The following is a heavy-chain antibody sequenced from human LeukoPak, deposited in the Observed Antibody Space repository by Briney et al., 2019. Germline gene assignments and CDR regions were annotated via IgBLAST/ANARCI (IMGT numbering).Heavy chain of an antibody. J-gene: IGHJ4*02. Sequence: ASVKASCKASGYTFTSYYMHWVRQAPGQGLEWMGIINPSGGSTSYAQKFQGRVTMTRDTSTSTVYMELSSLRSEDTAVYYCARSDPAKLQFDYWGQGTLVTVSS. CDR3: ARSDPAKLQFDY. CDR2: INPSGGST. CDR1: GYTFTSYY. D-gene: IGHD1-7*01. V-gene: IGHV1-46*03.